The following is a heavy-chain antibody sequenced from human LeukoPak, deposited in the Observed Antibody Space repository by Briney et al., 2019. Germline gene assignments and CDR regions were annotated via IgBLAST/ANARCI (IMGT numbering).Heavy chain of an antibody. Sequence: SGGSLRLSCAASGFTFSSYSMNWVRQAPGKGLEWVSSISSSSYIYYADSVKGRFTISRDNAKNSLYLQMNSLRAEDTAAYYCARAARKYYYDSSGYYYFDYWGQGTLVTVSS. J-gene: IGHJ4*02. CDR1: GFTFSSYS. V-gene: IGHV3-21*01. CDR2: ISSSSYI. CDR3: ARAARKYYYDSSGYYYFDY. D-gene: IGHD3-22*01.